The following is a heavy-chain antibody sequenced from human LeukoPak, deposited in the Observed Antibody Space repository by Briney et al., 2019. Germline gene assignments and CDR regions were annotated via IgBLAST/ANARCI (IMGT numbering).Heavy chain of an antibody. D-gene: IGHD5-24*01. CDR3: ARLLGQGDGYRAFDY. V-gene: IGHV3-48*03. Sequence: QPGGSLRLSCAASGFTFSTYEMNWVRQAPGKGLEWVSYIRGSGSTIYYADSIYYADSVKGRFTISRDNAKNSLYLQMNSLRAEDTAVYYCARLLGQGDGYRAFDYWGQGTLVTVSS. J-gene: IGHJ4*02. CDR2: IRGSGSTI. CDR1: GFTFSTYE.